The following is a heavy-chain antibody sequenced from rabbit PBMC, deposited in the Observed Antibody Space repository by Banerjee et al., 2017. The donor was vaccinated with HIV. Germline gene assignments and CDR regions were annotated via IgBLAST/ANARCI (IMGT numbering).Heavy chain of an antibody. D-gene: IGHD7-1*01. CDR3: ARGPDGNGAGLNL. CDR2: IYAGSSGST. J-gene: IGHJ4*01. Sequence: QEQLEESGGDLVKPEGSLTLTCTASGFSFSSGDDMCWVRQAPGKGLEWIACIYAGSSGSTYYASWAKGRFTISKTSSTTVTLQMTSLTAADTATYFCARGPDGNGAGLNLWGPGTLVTVS. V-gene: IGHV1S45*01. CDR1: GFSFSSGDD.